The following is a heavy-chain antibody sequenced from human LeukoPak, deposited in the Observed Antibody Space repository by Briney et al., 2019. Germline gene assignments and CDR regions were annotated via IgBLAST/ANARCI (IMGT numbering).Heavy chain of an antibody. J-gene: IGHJ4*02. D-gene: IGHD3-22*01. CDR3: ARVDYYDSSGYSDY. Sequence: ASVKVSCKASGYTFTSYGISWVRQAPGQGLEWMGWISAYNGNTNYAQKLQGRVTMTTDTSTSTAYMELSSLRSEDTAVYYCARVDYYDSSGYSDYWGQGTLVTVSS. V-gene: IGHV1-18*01. CDR1: GYTFTSYG. CDR2: ISAYNGNT.